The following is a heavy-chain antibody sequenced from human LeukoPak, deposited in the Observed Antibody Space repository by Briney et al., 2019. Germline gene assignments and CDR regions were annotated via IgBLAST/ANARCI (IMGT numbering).Heavy chain of an antibody. V-gene: IGHV3-33*03. CDR2: IWNNGNNK. Sequence: GGSLRLSCAASGFIFSDYGMHWVRQAPGKGLEWVAVIWNNGNNKYADSVKGRFTISRDNSRNTLYLQMSSLRADDTALYFCAKDRSYGLDVWGQGTTVTVPS. CDR3: AKDRSYGLDV. CDR1: GFIFSDYG. J-gene: IGHJ6*02.